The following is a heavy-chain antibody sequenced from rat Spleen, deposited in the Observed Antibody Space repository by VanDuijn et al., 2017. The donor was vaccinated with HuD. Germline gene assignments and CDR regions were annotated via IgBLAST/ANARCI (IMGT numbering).Heavy chain of an antibody. CDR3: ARQNWPYYFDY. CDR2: IGYIDIT. Sequence: EVQLQESGPGLVKPSQSLSLTCSVTGYSITSHYWGWNRKFPGNKMGWIGYIGYIDITDYNPSLKSRISITRYKSKNQFFLQLNSVTTEDTATYYCARQNWPYYFDYWGQGVMVTVSS. D-gene: IGHD5-1*01. CDR1: GYSITSHY. J-gene: IGHJ2*01. V-gene: IGHV3-1*01.